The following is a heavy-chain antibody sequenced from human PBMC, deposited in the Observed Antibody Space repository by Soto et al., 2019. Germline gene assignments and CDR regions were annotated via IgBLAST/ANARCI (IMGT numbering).Heavy chain of an antibody. J-gene: IGHJ4*02. V-gene: IGHV4-31*03. CDR1: GGSISSGGYY. D-gene: IGHD3-16*01. CDR3: ARGSNDYVWGSSRFQNFDY. CDR2: IYYSGST. Sequence: SETLSLTCTVSGGSISSGGYYWSRIRQHPGKGLEWIGYIYYSGSTYYNPSLKSRVTISVDTSKNQFSLKLSSVTAADTAVYYCARGSNDYVWGSSRFQNFDYWGQGTLVTVSS.